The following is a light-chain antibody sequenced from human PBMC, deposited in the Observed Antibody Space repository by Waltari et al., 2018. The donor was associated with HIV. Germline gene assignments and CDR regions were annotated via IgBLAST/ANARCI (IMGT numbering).Light chain of an antibody. CDR1: RSDVGGYNY. V-gene: IGLV2-8*01. J-gene: IGLJ2*01. Sequence: QSALTQPPSASGSPGQSVTISCTGTRSDVGGYNYVSWYQQHPGKAPKLMIYEVNKRPSGVPDRFSGSKSGNTASLTVSGLQAEDEADYYCSSYAGNNVVFGGGTKLTVL. CDR3: SSYAGNNVV. CDR2: EVN.